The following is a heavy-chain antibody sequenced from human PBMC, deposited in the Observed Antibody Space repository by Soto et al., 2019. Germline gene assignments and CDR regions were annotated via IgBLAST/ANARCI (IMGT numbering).Heavy chain of an antibody. D-gene: IGHD4-17*01. CDR2: IYYSGST. CDR1: GGSISSSSYY. Sequence: SETLSLTCTVSGGSISSSSYYWGWIRQPPGKGLEWIGSIYYSGSTYYNPSLKSRVTISVDTSKNQFSLKLSSVTAADTAVYYCARVMTTVTTWHYWGQGTLVTVSS. CDR3: ARVMTTVTTWHY. V-gene: IGHV4-39*01. J-gene: IGHJ4*02.